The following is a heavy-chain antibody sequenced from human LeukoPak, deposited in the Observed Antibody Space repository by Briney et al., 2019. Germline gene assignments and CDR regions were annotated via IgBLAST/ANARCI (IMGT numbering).Heavy chain of an antibody. CDR1: GFTFSSYA. V-gene: IGHV3-23*01. Sequence: GGSLRLSCAASGFTFSSYAMSWVRQAPGKGLEWVSAISGSGGSTYYADSVKGRFTISRDNSKKTLYLQMNSLRAEDTAVYYCAKWGIYSGSYGAFDIWGQGTMVTVSS. CDR2: ISGSGGST. CDR3: AKWGIYSGSYGAFDI. J-gene: IGHJ3*02. D-gene: IGHD1-26*01.